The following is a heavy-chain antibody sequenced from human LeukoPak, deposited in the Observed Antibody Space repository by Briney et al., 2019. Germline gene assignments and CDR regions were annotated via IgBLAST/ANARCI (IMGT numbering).Heavy chain of an antibody. CDR3: ARARGVRGVDVFDY. Sequence: ASVKVSSKASGYTFTSYYMHWARQAPGQGLEWMGWINTNTGNPTYAQGFTGRFVFSLDTSVSTAYLQISSLKAEDTAVYYCARARGVRGVDVFDYWGQGTLVTVSS. V-gene: IGHV7-4-1*02. CDR2: INTNTGNP. J-gene: IGHJ4*02. CDR1: GYTFTSYY. D-gene: IGHD3-10*01.